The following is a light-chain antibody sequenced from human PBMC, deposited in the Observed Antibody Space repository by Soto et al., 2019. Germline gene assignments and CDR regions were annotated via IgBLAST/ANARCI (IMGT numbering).Light chain of an antibody. J-gene: IGLJ2*01. CDR1: NSDVGRYNL. CDR2: EVT. CDR3: CSYASSTTYVI. Sequence: QSALTQPASVSGSPGQSITISCTGTNSDVGRYNLVSWYQQRPGQAPQVLIYEVTKRPSGVSDRFSGSKSGNTASLTISGLQAEEEGEYFCCSYASSTTYVILGGVTKVTVL. V-gene: IGLV2-23*02.